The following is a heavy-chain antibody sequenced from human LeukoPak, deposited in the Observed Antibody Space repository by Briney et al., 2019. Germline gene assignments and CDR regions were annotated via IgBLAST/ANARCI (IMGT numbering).Heavy chain of an antibody. V-gene: IGHV4-31*03. CDR2: IYYSGST. D-gene: IGHD2-15*01. J-gene: IGHJ5*02. CDR1: GGSISSGGYY. Sequence: PSQTLSLTCTVSGGSISSGGYYWSWIRPHPGKGLEWIRYIYYSGSTYYNPSLKSRVTISVDTSKTQFSLKLSSVTAAETAVYYCARASCSGGSCYIPQTWGAGTLVTVSS. CDR3: ARASCSGGSCYIPQT.